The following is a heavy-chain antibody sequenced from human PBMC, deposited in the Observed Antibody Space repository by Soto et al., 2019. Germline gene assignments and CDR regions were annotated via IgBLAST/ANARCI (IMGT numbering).Heavy chain of an antibody. J-gene: IGHJ4*02. V-gene: IGHV4-31*03. Sequence: QVQLQESGPGLVKPSQTLSLTCNVSGESISSGGYYWSWIRHHPGKGLEWIGYIYDTESAYYNPSLKCRVTISMDTSKNQFAMRLSSVTAADTAVYYCARASSSSSAADYWGQGILGTVSS. D-gene: IGHD6-6*01. CDR1: GESISSGGYY. CDR3: ARASSSSSAADY. CDR2: IYDTESA.